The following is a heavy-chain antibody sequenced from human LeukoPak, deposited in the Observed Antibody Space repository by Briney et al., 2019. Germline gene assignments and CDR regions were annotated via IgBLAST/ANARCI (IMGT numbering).Heavy chain of an antibody. CDR3: ARYPPRIAAAGTFDY. Sequence: PSETLSLTCTVSGGSISSYYWSWIRQPPGKGLEWIGYIYYSGSANYNPSLKSRVTISVDTSKNQFSLKLSSVTAADTAVYYCARYPPRIAAAGTFDYWGQGTLVTVSS. CDR1: GGSISSYY. CDR2: IYYSGSA. D-gene: IGHD6-13*01. J-gene: IGHJ4*02. V-gene: IGHV4-59*08.